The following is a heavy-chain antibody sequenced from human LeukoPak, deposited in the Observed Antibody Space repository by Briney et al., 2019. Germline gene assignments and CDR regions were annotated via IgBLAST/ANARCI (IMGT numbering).Heavy chain of an antibody. CDR3: ATYVKWVAGDV. CDR2: IKEDGSQT. CDR1: GFTFSKTW. D-gene: IGHD6-19*01. V-gene: IGHV3-7*01. Sequence: GGSLSLSCETSGFTFSKTWMSWVRQAPGKGLEWVANIKEDGSQTYHVDSVRGRFAISRDNAKSTLFLQMSNLRDDDTAVYYCATYVKWVAGDVWGQGTTVTVSS. J-gene: IGHJ6*02.